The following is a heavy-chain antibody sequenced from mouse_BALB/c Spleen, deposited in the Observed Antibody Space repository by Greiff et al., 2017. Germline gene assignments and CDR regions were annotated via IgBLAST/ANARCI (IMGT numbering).Heavy chain of an antibody. CDR2: IYPGGGYT. Sequence: QVQLKQSGAELVRPGTSVKISCKASGYTFTNYWLGWVKQRPGHGLEWIGDIYPGGGYTNYNEKFKGKATLTADTSSSTAYMQLSSLTSEDSAVYFCARKGYYGNYGYAMDYWGQGTSVTVSS. J-gene: IGHJ4*01. V-gene: IGHV1-63*02. CDR3: ARKGYYGNYGYAMDY. D-gene: IGHD2-1*01. CDR1: GYTFTNYW.